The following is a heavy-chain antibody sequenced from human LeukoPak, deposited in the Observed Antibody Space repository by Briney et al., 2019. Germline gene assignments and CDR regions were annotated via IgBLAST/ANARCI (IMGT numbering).Heavy chain of an antibody. CDR3: ARVILGYYYMDV. CDR1: GYTFTGYY. J-gene: IGHJ6*03. Sequence: ASVKVSCKASGYTFTGYYMHWVRQAPGQGLEWMGWINPNSGGTNYAQKLQGRVTMTTDTSTSTAYMELRSLRSDDTAVYYCARVILGYYYMDVWGKGTTVTVSS. D-gene: IGHD2-21*01. V-gene: IGHV1-2*02. CDR2: INPNSGGT.